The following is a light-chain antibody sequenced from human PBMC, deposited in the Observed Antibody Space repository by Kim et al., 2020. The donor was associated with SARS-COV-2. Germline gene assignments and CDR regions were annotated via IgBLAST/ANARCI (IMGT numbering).Light chain of an antibody. CDR1: SLSSYY. J-gene: IGLJ2*01. Sequence: VALGQTVRITCEGDSLSSYYATYYQQKPGQAPLVIYYNNNNPPSGPPGRFSGTSSSTTSSSIITGNAAGDAAYYYCTSRSSNDNVVFGGGTQLTVL. CDR2: NNN. CDR3: TSRSSNDNVV. V-gene: IGLV3-19*01.